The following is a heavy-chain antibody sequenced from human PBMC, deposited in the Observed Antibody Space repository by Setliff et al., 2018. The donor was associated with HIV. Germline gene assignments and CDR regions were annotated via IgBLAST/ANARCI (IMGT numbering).Heavy chain of an antibody. CDR1: GGSISGYY. CDR2: ISHSGIT. CDR3: ARDLGGSLVRGWFDP. Sequence: SETLSLTCTVSGGSISGYYWSWIRQPPGKGLEWIGSISHSGITNYNPSLKSRVTISVDTSKNQFSLKLSSVTAADTAVYYCARDLGGSLVRGWFDPWGQGTLVTVSS. J-gene: IGHJ5*02. D-gene: IGHD3-16*01. V-gene: IGHV4-38-2*02.